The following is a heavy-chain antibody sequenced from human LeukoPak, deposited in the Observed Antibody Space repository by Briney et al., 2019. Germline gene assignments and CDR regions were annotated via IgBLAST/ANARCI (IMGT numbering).Heavy chain of an antibody. V-gene: IGHV3-23*01. CDR2: ISGSGGST. CDR1: GFTFSGDA. D-gene: IGHD3-3*01. CDR3: AKHRFWRGDY. J-gene: IGHJ4*02. Sequence: GGSLRLSCGASGFTFSGDAMNWVRQAPGKGLEWVAGISGSGGSTEYADSVKGRFTISRDNSMKTLYLQMNSLRVEDTAKYFCAKHRFWRGDYWGQGTVVTVSS.